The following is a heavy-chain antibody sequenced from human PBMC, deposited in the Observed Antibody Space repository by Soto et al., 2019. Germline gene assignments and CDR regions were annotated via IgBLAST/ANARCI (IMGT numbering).Heavy chain of an antibody. CDR1: GGSIISSSYY. D-gene: IGHD2-2*01. V-gene: IGHV4-39*02. Sequence: SETLSLICTVPGGSIISSSYYWGWIRQPPGKGLEWMGSVYYSGNTNYNPSLKSRVTISVDTSKSQFSLTLSSVTASDTAVYYCARALWGPAGHINWFDPWGQGTLVTVSS. CDR2: VYYSGNT. CDR3: ARALWGPAGHINWFDP. J-gene: IGHJ5*02.